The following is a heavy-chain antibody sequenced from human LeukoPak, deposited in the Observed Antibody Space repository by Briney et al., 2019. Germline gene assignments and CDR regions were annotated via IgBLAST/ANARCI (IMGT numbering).Heavy chain of an antibody. V-gene: IGHV4-59*08. CDR2: IYYSGST. J-gene: IGHJ6*02. CDR1: GGSISSYY. CDR3: ASSLGGNYDSSGYYYGMDV. Sequence: SETLSLTCTVSGGSISSYYWSWIRQPPGKGLEWIGYIYYSGSTNYDPSLKSRVTISVDTSKNQFSLKLSSVTAADTAVYYCASSLGGNYDSSGYYYGMDVWGQGTTVTVSS. D-gene: IGHD3-22*01.